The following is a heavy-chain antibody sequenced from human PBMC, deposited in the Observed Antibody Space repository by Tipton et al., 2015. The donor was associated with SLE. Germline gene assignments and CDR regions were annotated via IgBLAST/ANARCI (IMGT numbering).Heavy chain of an antibody. CDR2: IAYSGST. CDR1: GASASSYY. V-gene: IGHV4-59*02. CDR3: ARDPNFGDPGTFDY. J-gene: IGHJ4*02. D-gene: IGHD4-17*01. Sequence: TLSLTCSVSGASASSYYWSWIRQPPGKGLEWIGYIAYSGSTNYNPSLKSRLTISVDTSKNQFSLRLNSVTAADTAVYYCARDPNFGDPGTFDYWGQGTLVTVSS.